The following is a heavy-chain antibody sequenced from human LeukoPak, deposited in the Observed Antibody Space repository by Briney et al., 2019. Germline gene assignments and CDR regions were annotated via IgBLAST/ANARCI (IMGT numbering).Heavy chain of an antibody. J-gene: IGHJ4*02. CDR3: AKDTTVTTSLAVGY. CDR1: GFSFSGSA. CDR2: ISGSGGST. D-gene: IGHD4-17*01. Sequence: QPGGSLRLSRAASGFSFSGSAICTVCPAPRKRVEWVSAISGSGGSTYYADSVKGGFTISRDNSKNTLYLQINSLRAEDTGVYYCAKDTTVTTSLAVGYWGQGTLVTVSS. V-gene: IGHV3-23*01.